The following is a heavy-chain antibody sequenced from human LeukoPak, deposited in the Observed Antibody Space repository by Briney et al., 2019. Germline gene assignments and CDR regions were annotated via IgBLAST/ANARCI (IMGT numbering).Heavy chain of an antibody. CDR1: VYTFTSYG. CDR3: ARDGRWAAAGTEVEGAFDI. D-gene: IGHD6-13*01. J-gene: IGHJ3*02. V-gene: IGHV1-18*01. CDR2: ISAYNGNT. Sequence: ASVKVSCQASVYTFTSYGISWVRQAPGQGLEWMGWISAYNGNTNYAQKLQGRVTMTTDTSTSTAYMELRSLRSDDTAVYYCARDGRWAAAGTEVEGAFDIWGQGKMVTVSS.